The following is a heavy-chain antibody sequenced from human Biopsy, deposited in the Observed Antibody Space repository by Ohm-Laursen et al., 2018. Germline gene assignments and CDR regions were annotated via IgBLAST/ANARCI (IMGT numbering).Heavy chain of an antibody. CDR1: GFGFSGYF. Sequence: LRLSCTASGFGFSGYFMSWIRQSPGKGLEWIGNIYYSGNTDYSPSLKSRVTISVDTSNNQFSLKLRSVTAADTAVYYCARQVDFWSGYVDYWGQGTLVAVSS. CDR2: IYYSGNT. D-gene: IGHD3-3*01. V-gene: IGHV4-59*04. J-gene: IGHJ4*02. CDR3: ARQVDFWSGYVDY.